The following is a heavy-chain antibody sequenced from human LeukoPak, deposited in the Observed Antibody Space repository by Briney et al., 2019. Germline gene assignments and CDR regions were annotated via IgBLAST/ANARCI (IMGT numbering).Heavy chain of an antibody. Sequence: ASVKVSCKASGYSFTAFYIHWVRKARGQGLEWMGSIHPRSGETNYAQKFQGRVTMTRDTSISTAYMDLSSLGSDDTAVYYCARVGEYGTGSYYRGCFDYWGQGILVTVSS. J-gene: IGHJ4*02. CDR2: IHPRSGET. V-gene: IGHV1-2*02. D-gene: IGHD3-10*01. CDR3: ARVGEYGTGSYYRGCFDY. CDR1: GYSFTAFY.